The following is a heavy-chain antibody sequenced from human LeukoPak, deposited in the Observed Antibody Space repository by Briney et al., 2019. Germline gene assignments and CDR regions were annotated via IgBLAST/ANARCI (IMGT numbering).Heavy chain of an antibody. CDR2: ISYDGSNK. D-gene: IGHD6-19*01. CDR3: VREAKIIAVAPFDY. Sequence: GGSLRLSCAASGFTFSSYAMHWVRQAPGKGLEWVAVISYDGSNKYYADSVKGRFTISRDNAKNSLYLQMNSLRAEDTAVYYCVREAKIIAVAPFDYWGQGTLVTVSS. J-gene: IGHJ4*02. CDR1: GFTFSSYA. V-gene: IGHV3-30-3*01.